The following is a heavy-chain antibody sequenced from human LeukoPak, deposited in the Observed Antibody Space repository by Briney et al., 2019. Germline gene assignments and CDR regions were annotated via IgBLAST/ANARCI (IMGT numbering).Heavy chain of an antibody. V-gene: IGHV3-7*03. CDR2: IKQDGSGK. Sequence: GGSLRLSCAASGFTFSSYWMSWVREAPGKGLEGVANIKQDGSGKYYVDSVKGRFTISRDNAKNLLYLQMNSLRAEDTAVYYCARHATLGSMDVWGKGTTVTVSS. CDR3: ARHATLGSMDV. J-gene: IGHJ6*04. CDR1: GFTFSSYW.